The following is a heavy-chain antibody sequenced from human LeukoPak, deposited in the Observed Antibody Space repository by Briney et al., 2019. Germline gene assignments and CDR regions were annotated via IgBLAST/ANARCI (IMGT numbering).Heavy chain of an antibody. D-gene: IGHD3-10*01. J-gene: IGHJ6*02. V-gene: IGHV3-33*01. Sequence: PGRSLRLSCAASGFXFSSYGMHWVRQAPGKGLEWVAVIWYDGSNKYYADSVKGRFTISRDNSKNTLYLQMNSLRAEDTAVYYCARDRSITMVRGVIFPYYYYGMDVWGQGTTVTVSS. CDR3: ARDRSITMVRGVIFPYYYYGMDV. CDR2: IWYDGSNK. CDR1: GFXFSSYG.